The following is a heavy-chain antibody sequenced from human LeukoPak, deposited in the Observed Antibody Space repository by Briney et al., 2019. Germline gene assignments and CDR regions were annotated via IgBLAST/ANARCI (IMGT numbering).Heavy chain of an antibody. CDR2: IYYSGST. CDR3: ARDTDYDSSGYTTV. CDR1: GGSISSGDYY. J-gene: IGHJ4*02. Sequence: SQTPSLTCTVSGGSISSGDYYWSWIRQPPGKGLEWIGYIYYSGSTYYNPSLKSRVTISVDTSKNQFSLKLSSVTAADTAVYYCARDTDYDSSGYTTVWGQGTLVTVSS. V-gene: IGHV4-30-4*01. D-gene: IGHD3-22*01.